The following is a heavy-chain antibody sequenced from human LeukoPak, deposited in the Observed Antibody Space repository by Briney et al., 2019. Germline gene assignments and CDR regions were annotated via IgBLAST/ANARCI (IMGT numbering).Heavy chain of an antibody. V-gene: IGHV4-39*01. CDR1: GGSISSGGYY. D-gene: IGHD5-18*01. CDR2: TYYSGST. Sequence: SETLSLTCTVSGGSISSGGYYWGWIRQPPGKGLEWIASTYYSGSTYYNNPSLKSRVTISVDTSKSQFSLKLSSVTAADTAVYYCARSGNSFLVDYWGRGTLVTVSS. J-gene: IGHJ4*02. CDR3: ARSGNSFLVDY.